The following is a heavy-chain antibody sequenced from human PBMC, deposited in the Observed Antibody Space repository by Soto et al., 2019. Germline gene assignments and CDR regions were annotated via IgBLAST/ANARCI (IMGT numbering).Heavy chain of an antibody. CDR3: ARHPERIAEIGGFDP. J-gene: IGHJ5*02. D-gene: IGHD6-13*01. V-gene: IGHV3-48*01. CDR1: GFTFSSYS. CDR2: ISSSSSTI. Sequence: EVQLVESGGGLVQPGGSLRLSCAASGFTFSSYSMNWVRQAPGKGLEWVSYISSSSSTIYYAESVKGRFTISRDNAKNSLYLQMNSLRAEDTAVYYCARHPERIAEIGGFDPWGQGTLVTVSS.